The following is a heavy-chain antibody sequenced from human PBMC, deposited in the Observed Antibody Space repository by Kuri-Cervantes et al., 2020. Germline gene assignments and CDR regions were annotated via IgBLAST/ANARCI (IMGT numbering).Heavy chain of an antibody. CDR1: GGSFTGYY. V-gene: IGHV4-34*01. Sequence: SETLSLTCAVYGGSFTGYYWTWIRQSPGKGLEWIGEIDHSGSTNYNPSLKSRVTISVDTSKNQFSLKLSSVTAADTAVYYCARARGTAGTFDYWGQGTLVTVSS. CDR3: ARARGTAGTFDY. J-gene: IGHJ4*02. CDR2: IDHSGST. D-gene: IGHD1-1*01.